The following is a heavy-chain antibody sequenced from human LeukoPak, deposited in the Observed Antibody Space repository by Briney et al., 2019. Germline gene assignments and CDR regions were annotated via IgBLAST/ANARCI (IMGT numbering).Heavy chain of an antibody. CDR2: IYYSGST. CDR3: ARHDSVYYYNYFDY. V-gene: IGHV4-59*08. CDR1: GGSISSYY. Sequence: PSETLSLTCTVSGGSISSYYWSWIRQPPGKGLEWIGYIYYSGSTNYNPSLKSRVTISVDTSKNQFSLKLSSVTAADTAVYYCARHDSVYYYNYFDYWGQGTLVTVSS. J-gene: IGHJ4*02. D-gene: IGHD3-22*01.